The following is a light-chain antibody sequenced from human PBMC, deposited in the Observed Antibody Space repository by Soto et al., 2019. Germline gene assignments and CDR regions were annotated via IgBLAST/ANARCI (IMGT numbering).Light chain of an antibody. V-gene: IGLV1-44*01. Sequence: SALTQPPSASGTPRQRVTISCSGSSSNIGSNSVSWYQQLPGTAPKLLIYYDNQRPSGVPDRFSGSKSGTSASLAISGLRSEDEADYFCAVWDDSLNGFFVFGTGTKVTVL. CDR2: YDN. J-gene: IGLJ1*01. CDR3: AVWDDSLNGFFV. CDR1: SSNIGSNS.